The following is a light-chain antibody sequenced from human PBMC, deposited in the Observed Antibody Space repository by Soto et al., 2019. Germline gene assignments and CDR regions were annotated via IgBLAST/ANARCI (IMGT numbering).Light chain of an antibody. CDR2: DVS. CDR3: SSSTSSSTLDV. J-gene: IGLJ1*01. V-gene: IGLV2-14*01. Sequence: QSALTQPASVSGSPGQSITISCTGTSSDVGGYNYVSWYQQHPGKAPKLMIYDVSNRPSGVSNRFSGSKSGNTASLTISGLQAEDEAEYYCSSSTSSSTLDVFGTG. CDR1: SSDVGGYNY.